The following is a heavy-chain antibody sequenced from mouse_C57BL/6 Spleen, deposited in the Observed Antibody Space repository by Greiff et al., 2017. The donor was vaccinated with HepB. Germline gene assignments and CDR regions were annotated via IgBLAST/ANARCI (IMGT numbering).Heavy chain of an antibody. J-gene: IGHJ4*01. CDR1: GYSITSGYY. D-gene: IGHD2-3*01. Sequence: DVKLQESGPGLVKPSQSLSLTCSVTGYSITSGYYWNWIRQFPGNKLEWMGYISYDGSNNYNPSLKNRISITRDTSKNQFFLKLNSVTTEDTATYYCARRDGYYAMDYWGQGTSVTVSS. CDR3: ARRDGYYAMDY. CDR2: ISYDGSN. V-gene: IGHV3-6*01.